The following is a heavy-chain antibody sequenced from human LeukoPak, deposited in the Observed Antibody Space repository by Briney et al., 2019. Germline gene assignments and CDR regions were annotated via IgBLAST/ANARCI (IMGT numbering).Heavy chain of an antibody. Sequence: SETLSLTCTVSGGSISSYYWSWIRQPAGKGLEWIGRIYTSGSTNYNPSLKSRVTISVDTSKNQFSLKLSSVTAADTAVYYCARKSIRFLEWLLYPNWFDPWGQGTLVTVSS. J-gene: IGHJ5*02. CDR1: GGSISSYY. CDR2: IYTSGST. CDR3: ARKSIRFLEWLLYPNWFDP. D-gene: IGHD3-3*01. V-gene: IGHV4-4*07.